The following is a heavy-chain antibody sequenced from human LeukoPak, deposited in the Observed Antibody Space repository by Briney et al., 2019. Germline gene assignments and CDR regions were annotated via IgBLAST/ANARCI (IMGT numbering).Heavy chain of an antibody. CDR1: GFTFSSYA. CDR2: ISSNGGST. D-gene: IGHD3-22*01. CDR3: AKNYDSSGYYYFDY. V-gene: IGHV3-64D*09. J-gene: IGHJ4*02. Sequence: GGSLRLSCSASGFTFSSYAMHWVRQAPGKGLEYVSAISSNGGSTYYADSVKGRFTISRDNSKNTLYLQMSSLRAEDTAVYYCAKNYDSSGYYYFDYWGQGTLVTVSS.